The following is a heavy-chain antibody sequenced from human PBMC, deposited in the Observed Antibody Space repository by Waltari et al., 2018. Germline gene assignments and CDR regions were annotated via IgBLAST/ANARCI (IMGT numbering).Heavy chain of an antibody. J-gene: IGHJ4*02. V-gene: IGHV4-4*02. CDR2: VFQRGSA. CDR1: GDSISSLSW. D-gene: IGHD2-15*01. Sequence: QLQESGPGLVESSGTLSLTCTVSGDSISSLSWWTWVRQPPGKGLEWIGEVFQRGSANYSPSLKSRVTLSMDKSTNQFFLTLNSVTAADTAMYYCAKISLHREGYSWGQGTLVTV. CDR3: AKISLHREGYS.